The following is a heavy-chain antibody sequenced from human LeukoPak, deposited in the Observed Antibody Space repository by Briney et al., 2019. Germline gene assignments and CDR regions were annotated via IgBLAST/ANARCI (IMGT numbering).Heavy chain of an antibody. D-gene: IGHD1-1*01. J-gene: IGHJ4*02. V-gene: IGHV4-34*01. CDR1: GGSFSGYY. CDR3: VLERRYFDY. CDR2: INHSGST. Sequence: SETLSLTCAVYGGSFSGYYWSWIRHPTGNGLEWIGEINHSGSTNYNPSLKSRVTISVDTSKNQFSLKLSSVTAADTAVYYCVLERRYFDYWGQGTLVTVSS.